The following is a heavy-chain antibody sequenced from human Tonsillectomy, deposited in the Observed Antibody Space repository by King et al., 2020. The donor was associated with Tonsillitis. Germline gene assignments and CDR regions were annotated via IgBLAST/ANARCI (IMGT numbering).Heavy chain of an antibody. CDR1: GFIFSSYE. D-gene: IGHD6-19*01. CDR3: ARVSGWSFYFDY. V-gene: IGHV3-48*03. Sequence: VQLVESGGGLVQPGGSLRLSCAASGFIFSSYEMNWVRQSPGKGLAWVSYISGNGRPTYSVVSLKCRFTIARDNAMNSLYLQMNSLRAEDTLVYYCARVSGWSFYFDYWGQGTPVTVSS. J-gene: IGHJ4*02. CDR2: ISGNGRPT.